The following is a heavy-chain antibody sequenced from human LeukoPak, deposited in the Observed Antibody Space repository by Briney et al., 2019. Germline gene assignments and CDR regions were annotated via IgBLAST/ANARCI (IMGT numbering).Heavy chain of an antibody. D-gene: IGHD4-17*01. CDR3: AKEDGDYGPFDY. CDR2: ISYDGSNK. J-gene: IGHJ4*02. V-gene: IGHV3-30*18. Sequence: HPGGSLRLSCAASGFTFSSYGMHWVRQAPGKGLEWVAVISYDGSNKYYADSVKGRFTISRDNSKNTLYLQMNSLRAEDTAVYYCAKEDGDYGPFDYWGQGTLVTVSS. CDR1: GFTFSSYG.